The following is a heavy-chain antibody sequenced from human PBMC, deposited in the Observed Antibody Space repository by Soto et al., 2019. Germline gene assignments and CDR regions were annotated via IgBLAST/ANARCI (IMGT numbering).Heavy chain of an antibody. CDR1: GGSISSYY. CDR2: IYYSGST. V-gene: IGHV4-59*01. CDR3: ARGIAARLFDY. J-gene: IGHJ4*02. D-gene: IGHD6-6*01. Sequence: PSETLSLTCTVSGGSISSYYWSWIRQPPGKGLEWIGYIYYSGSTNYNPSLKSRVTISVDTSKNQFSLKLSSVTAADTAVYYCARGIAARLFDYWGQGTLVTVSS.